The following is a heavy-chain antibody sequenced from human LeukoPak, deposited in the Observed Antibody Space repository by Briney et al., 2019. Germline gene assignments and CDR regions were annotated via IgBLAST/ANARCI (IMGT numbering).Heavy chain of an antibody. CDR1: GFTFSKFA. CDR3: AKALGTGTAARYFDY. D-gene: IGHD1-1*01. J-gene: IGHJ4*02. V-gene: IGHV3-23*01. Sequence: GGSLRLSCAASGFTFSKFALSWVRQAPGKGLEWVSTINDRGTGTYYADSVKGRFTISRDNSKNTLYLQMNSLRAEDTAIYSCAKALGTGTAARYFDYWGQGTLVTVSS. CDR2: INDRGTGT.